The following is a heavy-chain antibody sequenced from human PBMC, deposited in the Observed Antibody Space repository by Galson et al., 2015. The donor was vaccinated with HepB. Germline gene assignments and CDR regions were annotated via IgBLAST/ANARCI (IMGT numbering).Heavy chain of an antibody. CDR2: IYYSGST. J-gene: IGHJ4*02. D-gene: IGHD3-22*01. Sequence: ETLSLTCTVSGGSISSSSYYWGWIRQPPGKGLEWIGSIYYSGSTYYNPSLKSRVTISVDTSKNQFSLKLRSVTAADTAVYYCARQEITMIVVTLTHFDYWGQGTLVTVSS. CDR3: ARQEITMIVVTLTHFDY. V-gene: IGHV4-39*01. CDR1: GGSISSSSYY.